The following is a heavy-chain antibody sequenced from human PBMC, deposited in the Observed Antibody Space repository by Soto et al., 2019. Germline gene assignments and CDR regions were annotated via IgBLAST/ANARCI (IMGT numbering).Heavy chain of an antibody. CDR2: IIPILGIA. CDR3: AMEYCSATSCYKDY. Sequence: QVQLVQSVAEVKNPGSSVKVSCKAYGGTFSSYTISWVRQAPGQGLEWMGRIIPILGIANYAQKFQGRGTITADKSTSTAYMELNSLRSEDTAVYYCAMEYCSATSCYKDYWGQGTLVTVSS. CDR1: GGTFSSYT. D-gene: IGHD2-2*02. J-gene: IGHJ4*02. V-gene: IGHV1-69*02.